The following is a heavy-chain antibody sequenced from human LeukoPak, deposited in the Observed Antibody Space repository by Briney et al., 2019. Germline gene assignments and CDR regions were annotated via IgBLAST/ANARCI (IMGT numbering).Heavy chain of an antibody. Sequence: GASVKVSCKASGYTFTSYGISWVRQAPGQGLEWMGWISAYNGNTNYAQKLQGRVTMTTDTSTSTAYMELRSLRSDDTAVYYCARLYSSYYYYYYYMDVWGKGTTVTVSS. CDR1: GYTFTSYG. J-gene: IGHJ6*03. CDR2: ISAYNGNT. CDR3: ARLYSSYYYYYYYMDV. D-gene: IGHD6-6*01. V-gene: IGHV1-18*01.